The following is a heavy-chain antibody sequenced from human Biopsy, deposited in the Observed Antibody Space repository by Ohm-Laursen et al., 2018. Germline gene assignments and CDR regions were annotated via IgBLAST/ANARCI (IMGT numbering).Heavy chain of an antibody. CDR3: ARGSNDFGGLYFPR. Sequence: SDTLSLTCSVSGGSLSSSTYYWSWIRQPPGKGLEWIGHISYTGYTSYNASLKSRVTISVDTSRNHFSLRLSSLTAADTAVYYCARGSNDFGGLYFPRWGQGTLLTVSS. CDR1: GGSLSSSTYY. CDR2: ISYTGYT. D-gene: IGHD4-23*01. V-gene: IGHV4-61*03. J-gene: IGHJ4*02.